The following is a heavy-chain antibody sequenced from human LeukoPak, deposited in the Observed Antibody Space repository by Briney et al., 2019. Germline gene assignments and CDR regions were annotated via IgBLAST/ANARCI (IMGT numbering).Heavy chain of an antibody. Sequence: GGSLRLSCAASGFTFEDYAMHWVRQAPGKGLEWVSGISWNSGSIGYADSVKGRFTISRDNAKNSLYLQMNSLRAEDTAVYYCARDVGVGATDFDYWGQGTLVTVSS. CDR1: GFTFEDYA. CDR2: ISWNSGSI. V-gene: IGHV3-9*01. CDR3: ARDVGVGATDFDY. J-gene: IGHJ4*02. D-gene: IGHD1-26*01.